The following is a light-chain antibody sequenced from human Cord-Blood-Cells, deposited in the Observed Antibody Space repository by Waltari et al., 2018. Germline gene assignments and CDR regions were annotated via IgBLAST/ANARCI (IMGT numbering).Light chain of an antibody. CDR3: CSYAGSSTL. Sequence: QSALTQPASVSGSPGQSITLSSTGTSNDVGSYNLVSWYQQHPGTTPKLMIYEGSKRPSGVSNRFSGSKSGNTASLTISGLQAEDEADYYCCSYAGSSTLFGGGTKLTVL. J-gene: IGLJ3*02. CDR2: EGS. V-gene: IGLV2-23*01. CDR1: SNDVGSYNL.